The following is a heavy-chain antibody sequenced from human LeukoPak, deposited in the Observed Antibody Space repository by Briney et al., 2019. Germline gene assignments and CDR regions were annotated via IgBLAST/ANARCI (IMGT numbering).Heavy chain of an antibody. D-gene: IGHD2-8*01. Sequence: GGSLRLSCAASGFTFSSYEMNWVRQAPGKGLEWVSSISSSGGTTYYADSVKGRFTISRDNSKNTLYLQMNSLRAEDTAVHYCAKSLEGYCATGVCSFDQWGQGTLVTVSS. V-gene: IGHV3-23*01. CDR3: AKSLEGYCATGVCSFDQ. CDR2: ISSSGGTT. J-gene: IGHJ4*02. CDR1: GFTFSSYE.